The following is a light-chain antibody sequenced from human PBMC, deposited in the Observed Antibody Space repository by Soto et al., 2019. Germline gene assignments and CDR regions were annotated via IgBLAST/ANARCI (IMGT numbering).Light chain of an antibody. CDR1: QSISTW. CDR2: DAS. J-gene: IGKJ2*01. Sequence: DIQMTQSPSTVSASVGDAVTITCRASQSISTWLAWYQQKPGKAPNLHIYDASTLESGGPSGFSGSGAGTEFTLAISSLQTDDYATYYCQQYNSYPYTVGQGTKLDIK. V-gene: IGKV1-5*01. CDR3: QQYNSYPYT.